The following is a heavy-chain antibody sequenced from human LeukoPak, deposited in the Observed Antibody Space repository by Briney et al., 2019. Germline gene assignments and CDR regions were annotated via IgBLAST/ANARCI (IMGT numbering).Heavy chain of an antibody. CDR3: AKGPKEWLDVNYFDY. CDR2: ISGSGGST. CDR1: GFTFSSYA. D-gene: IGHD6-19*01. V-gene: IGHV3-23*01. J-gene: IGHJ4*02. Sequence: GGSLRLSCAASGFTFSSYAMSWVRQAPGKGLEWVSAISGSGGSTYYADSVKGRFTISRDNSKNTLYLQLNSLRAEDTAVYYCAKGPKEWLDVNYFDYWGQGTLVTVSS.